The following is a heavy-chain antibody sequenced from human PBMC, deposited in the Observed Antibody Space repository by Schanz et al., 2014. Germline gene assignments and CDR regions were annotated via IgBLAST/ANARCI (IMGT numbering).Heavy chain of an antibody. CDR1: AFSFSDSG. J-gene: IGHJ5*02. CDR3: ARGRGPWEP. D-gene: IGHD1-26*01. CDR2: IKEDGSQK. V-gene: IGHV3-7*01. Sequence: DVQLLSPRRGLVQPGGSLRPSCAASAFSFSDSGMGWVRPAPGKGLEWVANIKEDGSQKDYEDSLKGRFTISRDNAKNSLYLQMNSLRVVDTAVYYCARGRGPWEPWGQGTLGNVFS.